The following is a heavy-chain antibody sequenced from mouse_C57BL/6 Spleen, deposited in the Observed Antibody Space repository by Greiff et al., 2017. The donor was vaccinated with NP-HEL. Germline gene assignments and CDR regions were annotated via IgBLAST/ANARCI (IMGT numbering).Heavy chain of an antibody. CDR1: GYTFTSYW. CDR2: IDPSDSYT. V-gene: IGHV1-59*01. Sequence: QVQLQQPGAELVRPGTSVKLSCKASGYTFTSYWMHWVKQRPGQGLEWIGVIDPSDSYTNYNQKFKGKATLTVDTSSSTAYMQLSSLTSEDSAVYYCASLYTSNAMDYWGQGTSVTGSS. J-gene: IGHJ4*01. CDR3: ASLYTSNAMDY. D-gene: IGHD2-12*01.